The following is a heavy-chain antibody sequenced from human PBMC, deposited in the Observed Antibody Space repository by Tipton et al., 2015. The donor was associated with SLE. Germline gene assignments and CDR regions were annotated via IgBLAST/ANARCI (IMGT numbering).Heavy chain of an antibody. Sequence: SLRLSCVVSGFNFRSYLMSWVRQAPGKGLEWVSGFNWNGGGSGHAESVKGRFTISRDNAKNSLYLQMSSLREEDTALYYCAKAASGTDLYFDSWGQGTLVTVSS. CDR3: AKAASGTDLYFDS. J-gene: IGHJ4*02. V-gene: IGHV3-20*04. D-gene: IGHD6-25*01. CDR1: GFNFRSYL. CDR2: FNWNGGGS.